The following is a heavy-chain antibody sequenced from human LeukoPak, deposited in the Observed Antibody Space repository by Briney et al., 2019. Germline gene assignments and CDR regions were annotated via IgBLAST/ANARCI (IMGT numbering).Heavy chain of an antibody. J-gene: IGHJ4*02. CDR3: ARRYYYNLGSFPFDF. Sequence: SSETLSLTCAVSGGPFSGYFWSWIRQSSGKGLEWIGEIHNSGTTNYNPSLNSRVTISEDTSKNQFYLNLSSVTAADTAVYYCARRYYYNLGSFPFDFWGQGTLVTVSS. CDR2: IHNSGTT. V-gene: IGHV4-34*01. CDR1: GGPFSGYF. D-gene: IGHD3-10*01.